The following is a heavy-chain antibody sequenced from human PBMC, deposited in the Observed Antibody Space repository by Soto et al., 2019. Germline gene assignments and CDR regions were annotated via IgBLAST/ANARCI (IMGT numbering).Heavy chain of an antibody. V-gene: IGHV1-69*01. Sequence: QVQLVQSGAEVKKPGSSVKVSCKASGGTFSSYAISWVRQAPGQGLEWMGGIIPIFGTANYAQKFQGRVTITADESTSTAYMELSSLRSEDTAVYYCAREDIVVVVAATTSSCWGMDVWGQGTTVTVSS. CDR1: GGTFSSYA. CDR3: AREDIVVVVAATTSSCWGMDV. D-gene: IGHD2-15*01. CDR2: IIPIFGTA. J-gene: IGHJ6*02.